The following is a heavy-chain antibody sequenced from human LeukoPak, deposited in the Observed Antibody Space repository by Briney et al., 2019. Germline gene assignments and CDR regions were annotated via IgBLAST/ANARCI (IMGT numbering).Heavy chain of an antibody. D-gene: IGHD3-10*01. CDR1: GYSFTSYW. V-gene: IGHV5-51*01. CDR2: IYPGDSDT. J-gene: IGHJ4*02. CDR3: ARRLLWFGDPLVSAPFDY. Sequence: GESLKISCKGSGYSFTSYWIGWVRQMPGKGLEWMGIIYPGDSDTRYSPSFQGQVTISADKSISTAYLQWSSLKASDTAMYYCARRLLWFGDPLVSAPFDYWGQGTLVTVSS.